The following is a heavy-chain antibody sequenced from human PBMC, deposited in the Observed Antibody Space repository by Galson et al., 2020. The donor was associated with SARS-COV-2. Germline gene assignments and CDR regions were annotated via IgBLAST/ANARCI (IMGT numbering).Heavy chain of an antibody. CDR3: AKARVPAAVMWCDP. Sequence: TGGSLRLSCAASGFTFSSYAMSWVRQAPGRGLEWVSPNTTSGTSTYYANSVKGRFTISRDNSKNTLYLQMNSLRAEDTAVYYCAKARVPAAVMWCDPWGQGTLVIVVS. V-gene: IGHV3-23*01. D-gene: IGHD2-2*01. CDR1: GFTFSSYA. CDR2: NTTSGTST. J-gene: IGHJ5*02.